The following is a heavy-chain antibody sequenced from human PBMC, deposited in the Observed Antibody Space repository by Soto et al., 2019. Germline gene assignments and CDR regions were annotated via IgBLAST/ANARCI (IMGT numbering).Heavy chain of an antibody. CDR3: ASSVAKYCYYGMDV. CDR2: ISPIFGTA. D-gene: IGHD5-12*01. J-gene: IGHJ6*02. CDR1: GVTFSSYA. Sequence: QVQLVQSGAEVKKPGSSVKVSCKASGVTFSSYAISWVRQAPGQGLGWMGGISPIFGTANYAQKFQGRVTITADESTSTAYMELSSLRSEATAVYYCASSVAKYCYYGMDVWGQGTTVTVSS. V-gene: IGHV1-69*12.